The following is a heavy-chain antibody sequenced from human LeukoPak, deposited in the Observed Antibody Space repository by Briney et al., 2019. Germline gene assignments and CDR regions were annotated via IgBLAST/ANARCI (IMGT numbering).Heavy chain of an antibody. D-gene: IGHD2-2*01. CDR1: GFTFSSYG. CDR3: AKTVGTSCPNY. J-gene: IGHJ4*02. V-gene: IGHV3-30*18. Sequence: PGGSLRLSCAASGFTFSSYGMHWVRQAPGKGLEWVAVISYDGSNKYYADSVKGRFTISRDNSKNTLYLQMNSLRAEDTAVYYCAKTVGTSCPNYWGQGTLVTVSS. CDR2: ISYDGSNK.